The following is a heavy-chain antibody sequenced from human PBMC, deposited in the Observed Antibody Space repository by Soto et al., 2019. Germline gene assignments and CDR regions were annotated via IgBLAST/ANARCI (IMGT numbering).Heavy chain of an antibody. CDR1: GFPVSSNY. V-gene: IGHV3-53*01. D-gene: IGHD1-26*01. J-gene: IGHJ6*02. CDR2: IYSGGST. Sequence: PGGSLRLSCAASGFPVSSNYMSWVRQAPGKGLEWVSVIYSGGSTYYADSVKGRFTISRDNSKNTLYLQMNSLRAEDTAVYYCARDSGVVATYGMDVWGQGTTVTVSS. CDR3: ARDSGVVATYGMDV.